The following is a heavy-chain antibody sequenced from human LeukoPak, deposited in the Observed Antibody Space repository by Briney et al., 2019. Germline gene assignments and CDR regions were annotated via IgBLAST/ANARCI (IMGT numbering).Heavy chain of an antibody. J-gene: IGHJ4*02. V-gene: IGHV4-59*08. Sequence: SETLSLTCTASGGSISSYYWSWIRQPPGKGLEWIGYIYYSGSTNYNPSLKSRVTISVDTSKNQFSLKLSSVTAADTAVYYCARLTVGATRGVDYWDQGTLVTVSS. CDR3: ARLTVGATRGVDY. D-gene: IGHD1-26*01. CDR2: IYYSGST. CDR1: GGSISSYY.